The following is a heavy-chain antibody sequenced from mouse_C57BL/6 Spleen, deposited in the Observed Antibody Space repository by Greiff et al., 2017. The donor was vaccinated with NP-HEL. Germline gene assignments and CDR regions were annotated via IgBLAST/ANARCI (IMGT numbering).Heavy chain of an antibody. CDR2: IDPNGGGT. CDR3: GRSNYGDYYAMDY. Sequence: QVQLQQPGAELVKPGASVKLSCKASGYTFTSYWMHWVKQRPGRGLEWIGRIDPNGGGTKYDEKFKSKATLTVDTPSSTAYMQLSSLTTEDSAVYYCGRSNYGDYYAMDYWGQGTSVTVSS. D-gene: IGHD2-5*01. V-gene: IGHV1-72*01. CDR1: GYTFTSYW. J-gene: IGHJ4*01.